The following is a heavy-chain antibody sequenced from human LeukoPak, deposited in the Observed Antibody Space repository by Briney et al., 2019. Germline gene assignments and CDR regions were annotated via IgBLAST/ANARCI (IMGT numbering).Heavy chain of an antibody. CDR2: VNHSGST. CDR1: GGSFSGSY. J-gene: IGHJ6*03. D-gene: IGHD6-13*01. V-gene: IGHV4-34*01. Sequence: PSETLSLTCAVYGGSFSGSYCGWIRQPPGKGLEWIGEVNHSGSTNYNPSLKSRVTMSVHTSKNQFSLKLSSVTAADTAVYYCARGEAAAGPMDYMDVWDTGATVTVSS. CDR3: ARGEAAAGPMDYMDV.